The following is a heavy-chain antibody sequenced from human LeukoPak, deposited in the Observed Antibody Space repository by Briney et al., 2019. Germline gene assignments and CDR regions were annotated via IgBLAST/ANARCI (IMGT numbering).Heavy chain of an antibody. CDR1: GGSISSYY. CDR2: IYYSGST. D-gene: IGHD4-17*01. CDR3: ARGSLEYGDYHGDY. Sequence: SETLSLTCTVSGGSISSYYWSWIRQPPGKGLEWIGYIYYSGSTNYNPSLKSRVTISVDTSKNQFSLKLSSVTAADTAVYYCARGSLEYGDYHGDYWGQGTLVTVSS. J-gene: IGHJ4*02. V-gene: IGHV4-59*01.